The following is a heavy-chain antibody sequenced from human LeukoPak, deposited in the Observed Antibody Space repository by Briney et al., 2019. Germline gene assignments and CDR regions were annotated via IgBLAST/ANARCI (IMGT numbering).Heavy chain of an antibody. CDR1: GFTFSSYG. V-gene: IGHV3-33*01. CDR3: AREDSSGTYGMDV. J-gene: IGHJ6*02. Sequence: GGSLRLSCAASGFTFSSYGMHWVRQAPGKGLEWVAVIWYDGSNKYYADSVKGRFTISRDNSKNTLYLQMSSLRAEDTAVYYCAREDSSGTYGMDVWGQGTTVTVSS. D-gene: IGHD6-19*01. CDR2: IWYDGSNK.